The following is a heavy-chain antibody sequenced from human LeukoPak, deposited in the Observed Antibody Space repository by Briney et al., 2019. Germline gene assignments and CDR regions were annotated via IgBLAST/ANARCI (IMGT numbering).Heavy chain of an antibody. CDR2: ISSSGSTI. J-gene: IGHJ3*02. Sequence: VGSLRLSCAASGFTFSSYEMNWVRQAPGKGLEWVSYISSSGSTIYYADSVKGRFTISRDNAKNSLYLQMNSLRAEDTAVYYCARDGITMVRGATAFDIWGQGTMVTVSS. CDR3: ARDGITMVRGATAFDI. V-gene: IGHV3-48*03. CDR1: GFTFSSYE. D-gene: IGHD3-10*01.